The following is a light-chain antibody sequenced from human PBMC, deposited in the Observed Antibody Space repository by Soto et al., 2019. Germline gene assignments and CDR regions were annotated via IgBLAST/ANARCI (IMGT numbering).Light chain of an antibody. Sequence: DIQMTQSPSTLSASVGDRVTITCRASRNISFYLNWYQQRPGKVPRLLIYKASTLQSGVPSRFSGGGSGTTFTLAMAGVQREDFATYFCQQSHDTTFSFGPGTQVDV. J-gene: IGKJ3*01. CDR2: KAS. CDR1: RNISFY. V-gene: IGKV1-39*01. CDR3: QQSHDTTFS.